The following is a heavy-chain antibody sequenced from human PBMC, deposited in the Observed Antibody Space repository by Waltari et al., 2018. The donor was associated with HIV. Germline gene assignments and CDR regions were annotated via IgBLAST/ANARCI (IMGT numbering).Heavy chain of an antibody. CDR3: ARGDYYYYDSSGLDS. CDR2: VNDSGDT. D-gene: IGHD3-22*01. J-gene: IGHJ1*01. CDR1: GGSFNGYY. Sequence: VHLQQWAAGLPKTSETLSLTCAVYGGSFNGYYWTWIRQSPGRGLEWIGEVNDSGDTNYKSALKSRATMSVNTFKNQFSLKLMSVTAADTATYYCARGDYYYYDSSGLDSWGQGTPVTVSS. V-gene: IGHV4-34*02.